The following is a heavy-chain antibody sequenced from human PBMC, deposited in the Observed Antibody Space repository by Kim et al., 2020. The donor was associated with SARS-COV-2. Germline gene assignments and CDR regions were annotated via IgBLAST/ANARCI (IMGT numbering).Heavy chain of an antibody. CDR1: GGSFSGYY. Sequence: SETLSLTCAVYGGSFSGYYWSWIRQPPGKGLEWIGEINHSGSTNYNPSLKSRVTISVDTSKNQFSLKLSSVTAADTAVYYCARGRNTMVRGPYYFDYWG. D-gene: IGHD3-10*01. J-gene: IGHJ4*01. V-gene: IGHV4-34*01. CDR3: ARGRNTMVRGPYYFDY. CDR2: INHSGST.